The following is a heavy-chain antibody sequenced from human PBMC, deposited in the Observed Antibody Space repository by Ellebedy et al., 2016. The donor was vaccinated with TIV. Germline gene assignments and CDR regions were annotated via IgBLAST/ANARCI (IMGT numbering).Heavy chain of an antibody. CDR3: AKHQWLQSYFDY. Sequence: GESLKISCAASGFTFSSYAMSWVRQAPGKGLEWVSTISHTGSRTYYADSVEGRFTISRDNSKSTVDLQMNSLRAEDTAVYYGAKHQWLQSYFDYWGQGTLVTVPS. V-gene: IGHV3-23*01. D-gene: IGHD5-24*01. CDR2: ISHTGSRT. CDR1: GFTFSSYA. J-gene: IGHJ4*02.